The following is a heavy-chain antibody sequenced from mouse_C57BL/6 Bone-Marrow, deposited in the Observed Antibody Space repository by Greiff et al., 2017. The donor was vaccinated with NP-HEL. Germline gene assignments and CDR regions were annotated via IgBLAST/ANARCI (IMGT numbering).Heavy chain of an antibody. Sequence: QVQLQQPGAELVKPGASVKMSCKASGYTFTSYWITWVKQRPGQGLEWIGDIYPGSGSTNYNEKFKSKATLTVDTSSSTAYMQLSSLTSEDSAVYYCARGALYYGNFAFAYWGQGTLVTVSA. CDR1: GYTFTSYW. J-gene: IGHJ3*01. D-gene: IGHD2-1*01. V-gene: IGHV1-55*01. CDR2: IYPGSGST. CDR3: ARGALYYGNFAFAY.